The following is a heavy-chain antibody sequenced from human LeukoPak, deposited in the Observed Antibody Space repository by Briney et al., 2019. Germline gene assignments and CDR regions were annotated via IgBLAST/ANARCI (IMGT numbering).Heavy chain of an antibody. Sequence: RTGGSLRLSCAASGFTFSSYAMPWVRQAPGKGLEWVAVISYDGSNKYYADSVKGRFTISRDNSKNTLYLQMNSLRAEDTAVYYCAREGRYFDWEKDAFDIWGQGTMVTVSS. CDR3: AREGRYFDWEKDAFDI. J-gene: IGHJ3*02. CDR2: ISYDGSNK. CDR1: GFTFSSYA. V-gene: IGHV3-30*04. D-gene: IGHD3-9*01.